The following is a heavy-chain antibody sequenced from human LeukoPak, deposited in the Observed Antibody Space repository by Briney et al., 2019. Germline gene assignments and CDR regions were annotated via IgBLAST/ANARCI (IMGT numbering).Heavy chain of an antibody. D-gene: IGHD1-26*01. CDR2: ISGSGGST. Sequence: GGSLRLSCAASGFTFNSYAMSWVRQAPGKGLEWVSAISGSGGSTYYADSVKGRFTISRDNSKNTLYLQMNSLRAEDTAVYYCAKGLYSGIYYTTLYFDYWGQGTLVTVSS. CDR3: AKGLYSGIYYTTLYFDY. CDR1: GFTFNSYA. V-gene: IGHV3-23*01. J-gene: IGHJ4*02.